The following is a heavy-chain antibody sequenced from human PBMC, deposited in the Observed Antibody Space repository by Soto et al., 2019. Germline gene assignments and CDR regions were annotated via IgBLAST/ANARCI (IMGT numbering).Heavy chain of an antibody. V-gene: IGHV3-23*01. CDR1: GFTFSSYA. D-gene: IGHD3-10*01. Sequence: PGGSLRLSCAASGFTFSSYAMSWVRQAPGKGLEWVSAISGSGGSTYYADSVKGRFTISRDNSKNTLYLQMNSLRAEDTAVYYCAKDLQPVLLWFGELLNVYFDYWGQGTLVTVSS. CDR2: ISGSGGST. J-gene: IGHJ4*02. CDR3: AKDLQPVLLWFGELLNVYFDY.